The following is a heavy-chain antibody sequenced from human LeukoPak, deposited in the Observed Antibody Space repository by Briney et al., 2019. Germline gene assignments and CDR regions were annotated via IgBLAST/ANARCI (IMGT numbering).Heavy chain of an antibody. D-gene: IGHD1-1*01. Sequence: SETLSLTCSVSGGSISSCTYPWGWIRQPPGKGLEWIGSFSFSGSTYYNPSLKSRVTISVDTSKSQFSLYMGSVTAADTAVYYCARDWNRYAYWGQGTLVTVSS. CDR2: FSFSGST. V-gene: IGHV4-39*07. CDR3: ARDWNRYAY. J-gene: IGHJ4*02. CDR1: GGSISSCTYP.